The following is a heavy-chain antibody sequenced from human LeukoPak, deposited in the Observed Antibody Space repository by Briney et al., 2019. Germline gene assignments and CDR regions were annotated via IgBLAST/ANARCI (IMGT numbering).Heavy chain of an antibody. Sequence: SETLSLTCAVSGGSINNYYWSWIRQPPGKGLEWIGYIYYSGSTNYNPSLKSRVTISVGTSKNQFSLKLSSVTAADTAVYYCTRGSIAYYYMDVWGKGTTVTISS. CDR3: TRGSIAYYYMDV. V-gene: IGHV4-59*01. D-gene: IGHD3-22*01. CDR2: IYYSGST. J-gene: IGHJ6*03. CDR1: GGSINNYY.